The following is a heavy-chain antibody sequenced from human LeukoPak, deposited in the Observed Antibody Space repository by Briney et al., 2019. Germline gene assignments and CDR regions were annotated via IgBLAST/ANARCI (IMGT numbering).Heavy chain of an antibody. J-gene: IGHJ4*02. CDR3: ARAQSLWFGELFPFDY. Sequence: ASVKVSCKASGYTFTSYYMHWVRQAPGQGLEWMGIINPSGGSTSYAQKFQGRVTMTRGTSTSTVYMELSSLRSEDTAVYYCARAQSLWFGELFPFDYWGQGTLVTVSS. D-gene: IGHD3-10*01. CDR2: INPSGGST. CDR1: GYTFTSYY. V-gene: IGHV1-46*01.